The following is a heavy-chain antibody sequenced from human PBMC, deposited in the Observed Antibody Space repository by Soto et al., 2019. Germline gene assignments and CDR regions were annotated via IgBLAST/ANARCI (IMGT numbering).Heavy chain of an antibody. J-gene: IGHJ2*01. V-gene: IGHV3-23*01. CDR3: AIDRYGGGDWYFDL. CDR2: IRGSGGNT. D-gene: IGHD3-10*01. Sequence: EVQLLESGGGLVQPGGSLRLSCAASGFTLSSYAMSWVRQAPGKGLQWVSAIRGSGGNTYYADSVKGRFTISRDNSKNLLYLQMNGLRAEDTAVYHCAIDRYGGGDWYFDLWGRGTLVTVSS. CDR1: GFTLSSYA.